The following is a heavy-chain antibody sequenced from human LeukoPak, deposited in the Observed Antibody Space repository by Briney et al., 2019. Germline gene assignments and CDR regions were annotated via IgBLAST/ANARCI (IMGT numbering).Heavy chain of an antibody. CDR1: GFTFSCYW. D-gene: IGHD2-8*01. CDR2: INSDGSST. Sequence: PGGSLRLSCAASGFTFSCYWMHWVRQAPGKGLVWVSRINSDGSSTSYADAVKGRFTISRDNAKNTAYLQMNSLRAEDTAVYYCARVQGHPPNGLDIWGQGTMVTVSS. CDR3: ARVQGHPPNGLDI. V-gene: IGHV3-74*01. J-gene: IGHJ3*02.